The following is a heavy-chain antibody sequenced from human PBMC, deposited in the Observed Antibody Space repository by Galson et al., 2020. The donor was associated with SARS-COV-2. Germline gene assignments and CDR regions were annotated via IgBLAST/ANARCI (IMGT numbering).Heavy chain of an antibody. CDR1: GFNFNNVW. D-gene: IGHD2-2*02. Sequence: GESLKISCVTSGFNFNNVWMSWVRQAPGKGLEWVGRIKSKADDRTTEYAAPVKGRFTISRDDSRNTVYLQMNSLKIEDTAIYYCTTLGYTNPGPYYYHYMDVWGRGTTVTVS. CDR3: TTLGYTNPGPYYYHYMDV. CDR2: IKSKADDRTT. J-gene: IGHJ6*03. V-gene: IGHV3-15*01.